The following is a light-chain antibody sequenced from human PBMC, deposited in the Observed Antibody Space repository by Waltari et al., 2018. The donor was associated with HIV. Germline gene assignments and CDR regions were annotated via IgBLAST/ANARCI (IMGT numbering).Light chain of an antibody. CDR3: QAWDNDYVV. J-gene: IGLJ2*01. CDR2: QND. CDR1: ILETTD. Sequence: FEMSQPPSVSVSPGQTARITCSGAILETTDVFWYHQKSGQAPVLVIYQNDRRPSWIAGRFAGSKSGTTATLTISGTQTTDEGDFYCQAWDNDYVVFGGGTKLTVL. V-gene: IGLV3-1*01.